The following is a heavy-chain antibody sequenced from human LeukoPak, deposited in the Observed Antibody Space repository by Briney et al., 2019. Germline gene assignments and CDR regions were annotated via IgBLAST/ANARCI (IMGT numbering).Heavy chain of an antibody. CDR3: ARGPLEPYGILTGSLDI. V-gene: IGHV3-64*01. D-gene: IGHD3-9*01. J-gene: IGHJ3*02. Sequence: GGSLRLSCAASGFTFSSYAMHWVRQAPGKGLEYVSAISSNGGSTYYANSVKGRFTISRDNSKNTLYLQMGSLRAKDMAVYYCARGPLEPYGILTGSLDIWGQGTMVTVSS. CDR2: ISSNGGST. CDR1: GFTFSSYA.